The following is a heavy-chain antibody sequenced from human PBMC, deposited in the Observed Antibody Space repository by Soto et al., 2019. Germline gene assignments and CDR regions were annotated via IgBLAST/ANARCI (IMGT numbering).Heavy chain of an antibody. Sequence: GGSLRLSCAASGFTFSSYSMNWVRQAPGKGLEWVSHISSSSSTIYYADSVKGRFTISRDNAKNSLYLQMNSLRDEDTAVYYCARVGSYFIAAAGTYYFDYWGQGTLVTVSS. D-gene: IGHD6-13*01. J-gene: IGHJ4*02. CDR3: ARVGSYFIAAAGTYYFDY. V-gene: IGHV3-48*02. CDR2: ISSSSSTI. CDR1: GFTFSSYS.